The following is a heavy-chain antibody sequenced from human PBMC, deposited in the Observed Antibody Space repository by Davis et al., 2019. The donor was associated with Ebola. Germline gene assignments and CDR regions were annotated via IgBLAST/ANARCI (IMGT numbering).Heavy chain of an antibody. D-gene: IGHD3-10*01. CDR1: GYTFTSYA. J-gene: IGHJ4*02. CDR2: INAGNGNT. CDR3: ARDDPLLPGYYFDY. V-gene: IGHV1-3*01. Sequence: ASVKVSCKASGYTFTSYAMHWVRQAPGQRLEWMGWINAGNGNTKYSQKFQGRVTITRDTSASTVYMELSSLRSEDTAVYYCARDDPLLPGYYFDYWGQGTLVTVSS.